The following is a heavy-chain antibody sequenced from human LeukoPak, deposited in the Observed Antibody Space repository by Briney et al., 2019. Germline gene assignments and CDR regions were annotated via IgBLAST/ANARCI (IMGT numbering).Heavy chain of an antibody. J-gene: IGHJ4*02. V-gene: IGHV4-39*01. CDR2: IYYSGST. Sequence: SETLSLTCTVSGGSFSSSSYYWGWIRQPPGKGLEWFVSIYYSGSTYYNPSLKSRVTISVDTSKNQFSLKLSSVTAADTAVYYCARGPKRIAARPARDFDYWGQGTLVTVSS. CDR1: GGSFSSSSYY. D-gene: IGHD6-6*01. CDR3: ARGPKRIAARPARDFDY.